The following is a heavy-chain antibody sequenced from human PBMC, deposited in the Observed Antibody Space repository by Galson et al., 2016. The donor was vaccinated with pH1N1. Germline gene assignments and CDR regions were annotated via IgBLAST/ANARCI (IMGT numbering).Heavy chain of an antibody. CDR3: ATGSGNSWFDP. V-gene: IGHV1-2*02. CDR1: GYSFIVHY. D-gene: IGHD3-10*01. CDR2: INPNSGDT. Sequence: SVKVSCKASGYSFIVHYMHWVRQAPGHGLAWMGWINPNSGDTKYAQNFQGRVTLTRDTSINTAYMELSSLTSDDTAVYYCATGSGNSWFDPWGQGTLVTVSS. J-gene: IGHJ5*02.